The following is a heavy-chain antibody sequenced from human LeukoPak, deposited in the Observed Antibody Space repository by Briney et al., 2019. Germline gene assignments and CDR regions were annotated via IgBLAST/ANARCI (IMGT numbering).Heavy chain of an antibody. V-gene: IGHV1-18*01. CDR3: ARGRSRIEGWELLVDAFDI. D-gene: IGHD1-26*01. Sequence: VASVKVSCKASGFIFTSHGFSWVRQAPGQGLEWMGWISAYNGNTNYAQKLQGRVTMTTDTSTSTAYMELRSLRSDDTAVYYCARGRSRIEGWELLVDAFDIWGQGTMVTVSS. CDR1: GFIFTSHG. J-gene: IGHJ3*02. CDR2: ISAYNGNT.